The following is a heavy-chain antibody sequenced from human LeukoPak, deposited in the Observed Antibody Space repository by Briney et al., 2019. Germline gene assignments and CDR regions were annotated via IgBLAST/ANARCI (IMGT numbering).Heavy chain of an antibody. D-gene: IGHD3-22*01. CDR2: IYYSGST. V-gene: IGHV4-39*02. CDR1: GGSISSSSYY. J-gene: IGHJ3*02. CDR3: ARDPEGSYYDSSGLAFDI. Sequence: SSETLSLTCTVSGGSISSSSYYWGWIRQPPGKGLEWIGSIYYSGSTYYNPSLKSRVTISVDTSKNQFSLKLSSVTAADTAVYYCARDPEGSYYDSSGLAFDIWGQGTMVTVSS.